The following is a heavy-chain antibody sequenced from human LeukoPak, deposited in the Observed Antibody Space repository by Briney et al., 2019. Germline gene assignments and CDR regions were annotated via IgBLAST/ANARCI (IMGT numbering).Heavy chain of an antibody. CDR3: ARVRGVNSGSYGFDY. Sequence: ASVKVSCKASGYTFTSYYMHWVRQAPGQGLEWMGIINPSGGSTSYAQKFQGRVTMTRDMSTSTVYMELSSLRSDDTAVYYCARVRGVNSGSYGFDYWGQGTLVTVSS. V-gene: IGHV1-46*01. CDR2: INPSGGST. J-gene: IGHJ4*02. CDR1: GYTFTSYY. D-gene: IGHD3-10*01.